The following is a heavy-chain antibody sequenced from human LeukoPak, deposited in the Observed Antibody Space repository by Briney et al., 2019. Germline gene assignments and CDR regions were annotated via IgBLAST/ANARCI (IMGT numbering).Heavy chain of an antibody. CDR2: IVYSGST. Sequence: SETLSLTCTVSAGSISSYYWSWIRQPPGKGLEWIGYIVYSGSTNSNPSLKSRVTISVDTSKNQFSLKLSSVTAADTAVYYCARHGNPPVFDYWGQGTLVTVSS. V-gene: IGHV4-59*08. J-gene: IGHJ4*02. CDR1: AGSISSYY. CDR3: ARHGNPPVFDY. D-gene: IGHD4-23*01.